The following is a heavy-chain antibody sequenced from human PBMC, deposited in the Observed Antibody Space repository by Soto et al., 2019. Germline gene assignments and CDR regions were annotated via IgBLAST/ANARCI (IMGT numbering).Heavy chain of an antibody. V-gene: IGHV3-23*01. D-gene: IGHD3-22*01. Sequence: GGSLRVSCAASGFIINNYAMYWVRQAPGKGLQCVSAVSNSGGTYYADSVRGRFSVSRDTSNSMLYLQMNGLRAEDTAVYYCAKRRDASNSKYSDFDYWGQGTLVTVSS. J-gene: IGHJ4*02. CDR2: VSNSGGT. CDR1: GFIINNYA. CDR3: AKRRDASNSKYSDFDY.